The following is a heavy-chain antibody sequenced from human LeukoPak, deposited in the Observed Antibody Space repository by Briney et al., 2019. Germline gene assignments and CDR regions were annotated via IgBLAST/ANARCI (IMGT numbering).Heavy chain of an antibody. D-gene: IGHD5-18*01. Sequence: QPGGSLRLSCAASGFTFSSYEMNWVRQAPGKGLEWVSYISSSGSTIYYADSVKGRFTISRDNSKNTLFLQMNSLRDEDTAVYYCAKETEASYDYPLDYWGQGTLVTVSS. CDR2: ISSSGSTI. V-gene: IGHV3-48*03. CDR3: AKETEASYDYPLDY. CDR1: GFTFSSYE. J-gene: IGHJ4*02.